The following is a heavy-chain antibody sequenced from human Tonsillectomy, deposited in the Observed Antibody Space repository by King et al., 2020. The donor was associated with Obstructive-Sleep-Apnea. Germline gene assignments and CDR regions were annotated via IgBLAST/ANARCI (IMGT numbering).Heavy chain of an antibody. CDR2: IRWNSGSI. CDR1: GFTFDDYA. V-gene: IGHV3-9*01. CDR3: AKDKRGRIAAAGSSLHFDP. D-gene: IGHD6-13*01. Sequence: VQLVESGGGLVQPGRSLRLSCAASGFTFDDYAMHWVRQAPGKGLEWVSGIRWNSGSIGYADSVKGRFTISRDNAKNSLYLQMNSLRAEDTALYYCAKDKRGRIAAAGSSLHFDPWGQGTLVTVSS. J-gene: IGHJ5*02.